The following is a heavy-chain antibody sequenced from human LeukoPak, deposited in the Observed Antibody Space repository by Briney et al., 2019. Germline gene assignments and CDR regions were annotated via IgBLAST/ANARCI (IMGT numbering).Heavy chain of an antibody. D-gene: IGHD3-22*01. V-gene: IGHV3-23*01. CDR3: VCYDNAAEYFHY. J-gene: IGHJ1*01. CDR2: ISTSGGST. Sequence: GGSLRLSCAASGFTFSSYAMSWVRQAPGKGLEWVSSISTSGGSTSYADSVKGRFTISSDNSKNTLYLQMSSLRAEDTALYYCVCYDNAAEYFHYWGQGTLVTVSS. CDR1: GFTFSSYA.